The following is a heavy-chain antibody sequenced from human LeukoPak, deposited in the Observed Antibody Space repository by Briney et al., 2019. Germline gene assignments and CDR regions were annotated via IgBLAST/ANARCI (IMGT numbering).Heavy chain of an antibody. V-gene: IGHV4-61*02. D-gene: IGHD3-22*01. CDR3: ARVRYYDSSDGSFDY. J-gene: IGHJ4*02. Sequence: KSSETLSLTCTVSGGSISSGSYYWSWIRQPAGKGLEWIGRIYTSGSTNYNPSLKSRVTMSVDTSKNQFSLKLSSVTAADTAVYYCARVRYYDSSDGSFDYWGQGTLVTVSS. CDR2: IYTSGST. CDR1: GGSISSGSYY.